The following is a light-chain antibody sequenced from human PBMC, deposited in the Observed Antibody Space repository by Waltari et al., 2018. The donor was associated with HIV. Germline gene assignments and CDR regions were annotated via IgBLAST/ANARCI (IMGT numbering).Light chain of an antibody. V-gene: IGLV1-47*01. Sequence: QSVLTQPPSMSGTPGERVTISCSGSNSNVEMSSVDWYQRVPGAAPKLLIFANDRRPLGVPDRFSGSKSGSSASLAISGLRSEDEADYYCATWADILSAWVFGGGTRVTVL. CDR1: NSNVEMSS. CDR2: AND. CDR3: ATWADILSAWV. J-gene: IGLJ3*02.